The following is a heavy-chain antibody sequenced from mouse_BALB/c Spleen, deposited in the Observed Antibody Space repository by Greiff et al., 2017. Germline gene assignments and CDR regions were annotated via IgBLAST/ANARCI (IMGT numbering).Heavy chain of an antibody. CDR2: SRNKANDYTT. CDR3: ARDAGMGGFFDY. D-gene: IGHD2-3*01. J-gene: IGHJ2*01. V-gene: IGHV7-1*02. Sequence: EVNVVESGGGLVQPGGSLRLSCATSGFTFSDFYMEWVRQPPGKRLEWIAASRNKANDYTTEYSASVKGRFIVSRDTSQSILYLQMNALRAEDTAIYYCARDAGMGGFFDYWGQGTTLTVSS. CDR1: GFTFSDFY.